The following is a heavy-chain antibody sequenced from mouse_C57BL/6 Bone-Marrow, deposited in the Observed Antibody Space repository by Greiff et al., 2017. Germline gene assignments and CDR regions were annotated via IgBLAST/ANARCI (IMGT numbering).Heavy chain of an antibody. Sequence: EVQRVESEGGLVQPGSSMKLSCTASGFTFSDYYMAWVRQVPEKGLEWVANINYDGSSTYYLDSLKSRFIISRDNAKNILYLQISSLKSEDTATYYCARFHYDYPYFYVWGTGTTGTVSS. CDR2: INYDGSST. V-gene: IGHV5-16*01. CDR3: ARFHYDYPYFYV. CDR1: GFTFSDYY. D-gene: IGHD2-4*01. J-gene: IGHJ1*03.